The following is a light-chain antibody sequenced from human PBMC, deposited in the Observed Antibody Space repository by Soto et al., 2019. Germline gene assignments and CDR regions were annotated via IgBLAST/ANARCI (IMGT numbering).Light chain of an antibody. CDR2: GAS. CDR1: QSVSSD. CDR3: QQYNNWPLT. V-gene: IGKV3-15*01. J-gene: IGKJ4*01. Sequence: EIVLTQSPATLSVSPGDRATLSCRASQSVSSDLAWFQQKPGQAPRLLIYGASTRATGIPSRFSGSGSWAEITGTISRLQSEDFAIYYCQQYNNWPLTFGGGTKVEIK.